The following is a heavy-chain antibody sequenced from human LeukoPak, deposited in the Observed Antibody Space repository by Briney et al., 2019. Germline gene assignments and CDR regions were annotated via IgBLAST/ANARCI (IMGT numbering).Heavy chain of an antibody. CDR2: INPNSGGT. Sequence: GASVKVSCKASGYTFTGYYMHWVRQAPGQGLEWMGWINPNSGGTNYAQKFQGRVTMTRDTSISTAYTELSRLRSDDPAVYYCAREAPYYDYVWGSYRYGYYFDYWGQGTLVTVSS. V-gene: IGHV1-2*02. CDR1: GYTFTGYY. CDR3: AREAPYYDYVWGSYRYGYYFDY. D-gene: IGHD3-16*02. J-gene: IGHJ4*02.